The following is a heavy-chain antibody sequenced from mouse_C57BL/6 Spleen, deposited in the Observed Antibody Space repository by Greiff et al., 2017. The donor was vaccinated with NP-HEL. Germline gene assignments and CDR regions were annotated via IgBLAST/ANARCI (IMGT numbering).Heavy chain of an antibody. J-gene: IGHJ3*01. D-gene: IGHD3-2*02. V-gene: IGHV5-17*01. CDR1: GFTFSDYG. CDR2: ISSGSSTI. Sequence: EVKLVESGGGLVKPGGSLKLSCAASGFTFSDYGMHWVRQAPEKGLEWVAYISSGSSTIYYADTVKGRFTISRDNAKNTLFLQMTSLRSEDTAMYYCARQLRLPWFAYWGQGTLVTVSA. CDR3: ARQLRLPWFAY.